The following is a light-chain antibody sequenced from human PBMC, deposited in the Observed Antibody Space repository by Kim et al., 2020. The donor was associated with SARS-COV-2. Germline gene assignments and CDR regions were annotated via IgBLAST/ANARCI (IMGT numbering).Light chain of an antibody. CDR3: QQYRKWPPLT. V-gene: IGKV3-15*01. J-gene: IGKJ4*01. CDR1: QNVNNN. CDR2: GAS. Sequence: FPGERATLSCRASQNVNNNLAWYQQEPGQAPRLLIYGASTRATGIPARFNGSGSGTEFTLTISSLQSEDFALYYCQQYRKWPPLTFGGGTKVDIK.